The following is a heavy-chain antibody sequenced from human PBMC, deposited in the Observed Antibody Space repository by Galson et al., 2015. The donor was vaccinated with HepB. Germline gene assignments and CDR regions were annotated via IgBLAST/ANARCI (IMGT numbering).Heavy chain of an antibody. CDR1: GLTFSDYS. Sequence: SLRLSCAASGLTFSDYSMNWVRQAPGKGLEWVSAISDGGDDTYYADSVRGRFTISRDNFKNTLYLQMNSLRAEDTAAYYCVKWARPGYGYFSEGFDVWGQGTMVTVSS. J-gene: IGHJ3*01. D-gene: IGHD3-16*01. V-gene: IGHV3-23*01. CDR3: VKWARPGYGYFSEGFDV. CDR2: ISDGGDDT.